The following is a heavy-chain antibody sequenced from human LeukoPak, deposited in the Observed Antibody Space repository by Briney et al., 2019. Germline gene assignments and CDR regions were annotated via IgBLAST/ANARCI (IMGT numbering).Heavy chain of an antibody. D-gene: IGHD3-3*01. Sequence: ASVKVSCKASGGTFSSYAISWVRQAPGQGLEWMGGIIPIFGTANYAQKFQGRVTITADKSTSTAYMELSSLRSEDTAVYYCARPGGTISPYYYYMDVWGKGTTVTVSS. J-gene: IGHJ6*03. CDR2: IIPIFGTA. V-gene: IGHV1-69*06. CDR3: ARPGGTISPYYYYMDV. CDR1: GGTFSSYA.